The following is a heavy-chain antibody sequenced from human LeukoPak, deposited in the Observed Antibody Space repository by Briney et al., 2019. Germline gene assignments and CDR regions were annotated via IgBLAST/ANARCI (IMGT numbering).Heavy chain of an antibody. CDR3: AKDASCSN. V-gene: IGHV3-23*01. CDR2: ITNSGDST. Sequence: PGGSLRLSCAASGLTFSSSAMSWVRQAPGKGLEWVSTITNSGDSTYYADSVKGRFTISRDNSKNTVYLQVNSLRADDTAVYYCAKDASCSNWGQGTLVTVSS. D-gene: IGHD3-10*02. J-gene: IGHJ4*02. CDR1: GLTFSSSA.